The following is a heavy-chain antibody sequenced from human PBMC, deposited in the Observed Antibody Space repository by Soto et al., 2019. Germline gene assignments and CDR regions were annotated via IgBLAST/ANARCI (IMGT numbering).Heavy chain of an antibody. J-gene: IGHJ6*02. CDR1: GFTFSSYG. D-gene: IGHD5-12*01. CDR2: IWYDGSNK. Sequence: GGSLRLSCAASGFTFSSYGMHWVRQAPGKGLEWVAVIWYDGSNKYYADSVKGRFTISRDNSKNTLYLLMNSLRAEDTAVYYCARFGTVYSGYDQHVSYYYHGMDVWGQGTTVTVSS. CDR3: ARFGTVYSGYDQHVSYYYHGMDV. V-gene: IGHV3-33*01.